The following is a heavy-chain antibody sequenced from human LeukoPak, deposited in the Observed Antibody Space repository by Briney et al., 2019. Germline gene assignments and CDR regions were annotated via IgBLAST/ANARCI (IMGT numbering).Heavy chain of an antibody. V-gene: IGHV1-69*13. D-gene: IGHD6-13*01. CDR2: IIPIFGTA. CDR1: GGTFSSYA. J-gene: IGHJ4*02. CDR3: ARSRYKQQLVTGDY. Sequence: SVKVSCKASGGTFSSYAISWVRQAPGQGLEWMGGIIPIFGTANYAQKFQGRVTITADESTSTAYMELSSLRSEDTAVYYCARSRYKQQLVTGDYWGQGTLVTVSS.